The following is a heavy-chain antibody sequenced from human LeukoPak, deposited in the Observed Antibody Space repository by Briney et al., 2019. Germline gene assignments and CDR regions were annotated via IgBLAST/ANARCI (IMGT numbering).Heavy chain of an antibody. Sequence: GGSLRLSCAASGFTFSSYWMNWVRQAPGKGLEWVANIKQDGSEKYYVDSVKCRFTISRDNAKNSLYLQMNSLRAEDTAVYYCARDRNTFGVDYWGQGTLVTVSS. CDR2: IKQDGSEK. CDR3: ARDRNTFGVDY. D-gene: IGHD3-10*01. J-gene: IGHJ4*02. CDR1: GFTFSSYW. V-gene: IGHV3-7*01.